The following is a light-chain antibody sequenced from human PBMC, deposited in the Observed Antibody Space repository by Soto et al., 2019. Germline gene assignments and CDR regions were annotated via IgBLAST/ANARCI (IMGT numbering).Light chain of an antibody. J-gene: IGKJ4*01. Sequence: EIVMTQSPSTLSLSPGERATLSCRASQSVSEFLAWYQQKPGQAPRLLIYDASNRATGIPARFSGSGSGTDFTLTISSLEAEDFALYYCQQRSKWPVTFGGGTKVDI. CDR2: DAS. CDR1: QSVSEF. CDR3: QQRSKWPVT. V-gene: IGKV3-11*01.